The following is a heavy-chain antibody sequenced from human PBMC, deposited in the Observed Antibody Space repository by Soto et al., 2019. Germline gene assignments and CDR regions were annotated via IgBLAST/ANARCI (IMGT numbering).Heavy chain of an antibody. CDR3: AKFSGYSYGSSACFDY. V-gene: IGHV3-23*01. J-gene: IGHJ4*02. D-gene: IGHD5-18*01. CDR2: ISGSGGST. Sequence: PGGSLRLSCAASGFTFSSYAMSWVRQAPGKGLEWVSAISGSGGSTYYADSVKGRFTISRDNSKNTLYLQMNSLRAEDTAVYYCAKFSGYSYGSSACFDYWGQGTLVTVSS. CDR1: GFTFSSYA.